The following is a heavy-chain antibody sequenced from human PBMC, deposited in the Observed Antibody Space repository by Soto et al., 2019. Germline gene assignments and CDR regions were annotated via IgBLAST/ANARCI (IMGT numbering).Heavy chain of an antibody. V-gene: IGHV3-21*01. J-gene: IGHJ6*02. CDR1: GFTFSSYS. D-gene: IGHD2-2*01. CDR2: ISSSSSYI. Sequence: EVQLVESGGGLVKPEGSLRLSCAASGFTFSSYSMNWVRQAPGKGLEWVSSISSSSSYIYYADSVKGRFTISRDNAKNSLYLQMNSLRAEDTAVYYCASAIYCSSTSCPAGAYYYYYGMDVWGQGTTVTVSS. CDR3: ASAIYCSSTSCPAGAYYYYYGMDV.